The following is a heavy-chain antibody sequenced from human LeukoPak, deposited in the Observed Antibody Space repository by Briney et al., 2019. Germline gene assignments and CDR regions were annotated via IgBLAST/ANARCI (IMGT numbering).Heavy chain of an antibody. D-gene: IGHD6-13*01. V-gene: IGHV5-51*01. J-gene: IGHJ4*02. CDR1: GYRFTSYW. Sequence: GESLKISCKGSGYRFTSYWIGWVRQMPGKGLEWMGIIYPGDSATTYSPSFQGPVTISADKSISTASLQWSSLKASDTAMYFCARRFVAAAGDDHWGQGTLVTVSS. CDR2: IYPGDSAT. CDR3: ARRFVAAAGDDH.